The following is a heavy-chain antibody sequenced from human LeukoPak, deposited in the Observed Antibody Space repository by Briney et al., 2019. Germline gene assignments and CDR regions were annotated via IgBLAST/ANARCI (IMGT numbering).Heavy chain of an antibody. V-gene: IGHV6-1*01. Sequence: SQTLSLTCAISGDSVSSNTAAWNWIRQCPSRGLEWLGRTYYRSKWYNEYAVSVKSRITINPDTTKNQFSLQLSSVTPDDTAVYYCARGWHSYYFDYWGQGTLVTVSS. D-gene: IGHD6-13*01. CDR2: TYYRSKWYN. CDR3: ARGWHSYYFDY. CDR1: GDSVSSNTAA. J-gene: IGHJ4*02.